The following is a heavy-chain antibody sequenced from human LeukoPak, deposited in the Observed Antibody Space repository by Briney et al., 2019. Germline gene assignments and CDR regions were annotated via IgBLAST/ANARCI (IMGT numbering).Heavy chain of an antibody. CDR1: GYTFDDYA. Sequence: SCKASGYTFDDYAMHWVRQAPGKGLEWVSGISWNSGSIGYADSVKGRFTISRDNAKNSLYLQMNSLRAEDTALYYCAKDLHYDDSSGLDYWGQGTLVTVSS. V-gene: IGHV3-9*01. D-gene: IGHD3-22*01. CDR3: AKDLHYDDSSGLDY. CDR2: ISWNSGSI. J-gene: IGHJ4*02.